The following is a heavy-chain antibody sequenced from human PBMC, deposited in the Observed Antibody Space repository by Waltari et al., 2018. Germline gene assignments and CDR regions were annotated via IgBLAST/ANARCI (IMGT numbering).Heavy chain of an antibody. CDR1: GGSISSSSYY. Sequence: QLQLQESGPGLVKPSETLSLTCTVSGGSISSSSYYWGWIRQPPGKGLEWIGSIYYSGSAYHNPSLKSRVTISVDTSKNQFSLKLSSVTAADTAVYYCARLVDSSALFDYWGQGTLVTVSS. J-gene: IGHJ4*02. D-gene: IGHD5-12*01. CDR3: ARLVDSSALFDY. V-gene: IGHV4-39*01. CDR2: IYYSGSA.